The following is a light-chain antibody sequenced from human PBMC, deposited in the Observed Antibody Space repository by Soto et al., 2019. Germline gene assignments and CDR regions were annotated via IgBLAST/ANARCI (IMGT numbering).Light chain of an antibody. CDR3: QQYHSYWT. J-gene: IGKJ1*01. CDR1: QSISSW. V-gene: IGKV1-5*01. Sequence: DIQMTQSPSTLSASVGDIVTITCRASQSISSWLAWYQQKPGKAPKLLIYDASSLESGVPSRFSGSGSGTEFTLTISSLQPDDFATYYCQQYHSYWTFGQGTKVDIK. CDR2: DAS.